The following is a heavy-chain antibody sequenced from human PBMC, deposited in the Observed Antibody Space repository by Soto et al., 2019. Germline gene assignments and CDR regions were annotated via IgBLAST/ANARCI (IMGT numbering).Heavy chain of an antibody. D-gene: IGHD2-15*01. J-gene: IGHJ5*02. V-gene: IGHV2-5*02. Sequence: QITVKESGPMLLKPTQTLTLTCTFSGFSFSNGEVGAGWIRQPPGKALEWLALIYWDDYKHYHPSLKSRLTITKGTSNNQVVLRMTNMDPVDTATYYCAHRRHGGNGLLDLWGQGTLVTVSS. CDR2: IYWDDYK. CDR1: GFSFSNGEVG. CDR3: AHRRHGGNGLLDL.